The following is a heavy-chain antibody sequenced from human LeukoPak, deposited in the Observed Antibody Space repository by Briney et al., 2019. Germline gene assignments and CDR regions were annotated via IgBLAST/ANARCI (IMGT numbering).Heavy chain of an antibody. Sequence: PGGSLRLSCAASGFTFSSYGMHWVRQAPGKGLEWVAVISYDGSNKYYADSVKGRFTISRDNSKNTLYLQMNSLRAEDTAAYYCAKDLPPYYDSSGSFDYWDQGTLVTVSS. V-gene: IGHV3-30*18. CDR3: AKDLPPYYDSSGSFDY. D-gene: IGHD3-22*01. CDR1: GFTFSSYG. J-gene: IGHJ4*02. CDR2: ISYDGSNK.